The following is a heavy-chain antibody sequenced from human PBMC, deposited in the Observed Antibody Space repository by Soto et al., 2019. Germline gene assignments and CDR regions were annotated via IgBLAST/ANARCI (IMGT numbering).Heavy chain of an antibody. CDR3: ARRPIFISGGIDY. J-gene: IGHJ4*02. D-gene: IGHD2-15*01. Sequence: SETLSLTCTVSGGSISSSSYYWGCIRQPPGKGLEWIGSIYYSGSTYYNPSLKSRVTISVDTSKNQFSLKLSSVTAADTAVYYCARRPIFISGGIDYWGQGTLVTVSS. V-gene: IGHV4-39*01. CDR2: IYYSGST. CDR1: GGSISSSSYY.